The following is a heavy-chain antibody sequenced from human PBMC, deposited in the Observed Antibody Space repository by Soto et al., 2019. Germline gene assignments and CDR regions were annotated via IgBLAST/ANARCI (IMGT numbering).Heavy chain of an antibody. CDR3: AKSVYNWNDGFFDY. Sequence: GGSLRLSCAASGFTFSSDWMHWVRQAPGKGLVWVSRINTDGGTIVYADSVKGRFTISRDNAKNKLYLQMNSLRVEDTAVYYCAKSVYNWNDGFFDYWGQGTLVTVSS. CDR1: GFTFSSDW. V-gene: IGHV3-74*01. J-gene: IGHJ4*02. CDR2: INTDGGTI. D-gene: IGHD1-1*01.